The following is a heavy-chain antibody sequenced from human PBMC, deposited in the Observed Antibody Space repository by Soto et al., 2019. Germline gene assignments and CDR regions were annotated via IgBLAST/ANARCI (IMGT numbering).Heavy chain of an antibody. V-gene: IGHV4-61*01. D-gene: IGHD3-10*01. J-gene: IGHJ4*02. CDR1: GGSVSSGSYY. CDR3: ASGSYYYGSGRYYNEPDY. CDR2: IYYSGST. Sequence: SETLTLTCTVSGGSVSSGSYYWSWIRQPPGKGLEWIGYIYYSGSTNYNPSLKSRVTISVDTSKNQFSLELSSVTAADTTVYYCASGSYYYGSGRYYNEPDYWGQGTLVTVSS.